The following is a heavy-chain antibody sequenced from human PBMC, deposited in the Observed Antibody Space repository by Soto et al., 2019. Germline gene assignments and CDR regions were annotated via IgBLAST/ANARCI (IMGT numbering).Heavy chain of an antibody. V-gene: IGHV1-18*01. CDR3: AREYGMDV. Sequence: QVQLVQSGAEVKKPGSSVKVSCKASGYTLTIYGITRVRQAPGPGLEWMGWISAYNGNTNYAQKLQGRVTRTTDTSTSTAYMELRSLRSDDTAVYYCAREYGMDVWGQGTTVTVSS. J-gene: IGHJ6*02. CDR2: ISAYNGNT. CDR1: GYTLTIYG.